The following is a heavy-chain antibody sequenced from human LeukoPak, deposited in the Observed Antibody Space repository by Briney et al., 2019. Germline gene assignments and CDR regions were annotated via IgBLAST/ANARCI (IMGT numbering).Heavy chain of an antibody. Sequence: SETLSLTCTVSGGSISSSSYYWGWIRQPPGKGLEWIGSIYYSGSTYYNPSLKSRVTISVDTSKNQFSLKLSSVTAADTAVYYCARLGLYYYNSSGYLNGFDYWGQGTLVTVSS. D-gene: IGHD3-22*01. CDR3: ARLGLYYYNSSGYLNGFDY. J-gene: IGHJ4*02. CDR2: IYYSGST. CDR1: GGSISSSSYY. V-gene: IGHV4-39*01.